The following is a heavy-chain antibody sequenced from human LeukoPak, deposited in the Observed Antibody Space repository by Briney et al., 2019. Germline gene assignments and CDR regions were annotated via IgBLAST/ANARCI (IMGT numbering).Heavy chain of an antibody. CDR3: ASYIVAKIEVNWFDP. D-gene: IGHD5-12*01. CDR1: GITFSNYD. J-gene: IGHJ5*02. Sequence: GGSLRLSCAASGITFSNYDMNWVRQTPGRGLEWISYISGSGTTMYYADSVKGRFTISRDNAKNSLYLQMNSLRAEDTAVYYCASYIVAKIEVNWFDPWGQGTLVTVSS. CDR2: ISGSGTTM. V-gene: IGHV3-48*03.